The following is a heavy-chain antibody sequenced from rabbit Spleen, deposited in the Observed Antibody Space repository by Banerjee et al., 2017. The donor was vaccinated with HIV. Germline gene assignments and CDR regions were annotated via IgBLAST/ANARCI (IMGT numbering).Heavy chain of an antibody. V-gene: IGHV1S40*01. CDR2: IDTGSRDFT. D-gene: IGHD8-1*01. Sequence: LVEYGGDLVQPGASLTLTCTASGFDFSNYNFMCWVRQAPGKGLEWIACIDTGSRDFTYYASWAKGRFTISKTSSTTVTLQMTSLTVADTATYFCARDTGSSFSSYGMDLWGKGTLVTVS. J-gene: IGHJ6*01. CDR3: ARDTGSSFSSYGMDL. CDR1: GFDFSNYNF.